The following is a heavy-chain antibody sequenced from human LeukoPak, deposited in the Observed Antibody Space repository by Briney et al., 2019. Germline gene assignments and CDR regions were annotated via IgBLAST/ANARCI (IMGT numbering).Heavy chain of an antibody. V-gene: IGHV4-34*01. CDR2: INHSGST. CDR1: GGSFSGNY. Sequence: SETLSLTCAVYGGSFSGNYWSWTRQPPGKGREWRGEINHSGSTNYNPSLKSQVTISVDTSKNQFSLKLSSMTAADTAVYYCARDMTICYGGSCSYYYYGMDVWGQGTTVTVSS. J-gene: IGHJ6*02. CDR3: ARDMTICYGGSCSYYYYGMDV. D-gene: IGHD2-15*01.